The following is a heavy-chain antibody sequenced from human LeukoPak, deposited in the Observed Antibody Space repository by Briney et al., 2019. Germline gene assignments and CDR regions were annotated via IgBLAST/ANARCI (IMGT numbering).Heavy chain of an antibody. Sequence: ASVNVSCKASGYTFTIYDINWVRQAPGQGLEWMGWMNPNSDNTGYSQKFQGRVTLTRNTSISTAYMELSSLRSEDTAVYYCARGVRGYYDSSGYYFNDAFAIWGQGTMVTVSS. CDR3: ARGVRGYYDSSGYYFNDAFAI. CDR2: MNPNSDNT. V-gene: IGHV1-8*01. J-gene: IGHJ3*02. D-gene: IGHD3-22*01. CDR1: GYTFTIYD.